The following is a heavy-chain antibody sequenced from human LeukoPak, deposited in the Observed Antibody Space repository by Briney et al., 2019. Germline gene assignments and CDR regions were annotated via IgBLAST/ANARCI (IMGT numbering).Heavy chain of an antibody. Sequence: PSETLSLTCTVSGGSISGSTYYWGWIRQPPGKGLEWIGSIYCSGATYYNPSLKSRVTVSVDTSKNQFSLKLRSVTAADTAVYYCASRTYRVWGQGTLVTVSS. V-gene: IGHV4-39*01. CDR2: IYCSGAT. CDR3: ASRTYRV. D-gene: IGHD1-26*01. CDR1: GGSISGSTYY. J-gene: IGHJ4*02.